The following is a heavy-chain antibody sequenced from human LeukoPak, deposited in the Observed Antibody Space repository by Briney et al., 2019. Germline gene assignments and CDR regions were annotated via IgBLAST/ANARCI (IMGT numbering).Heavy chain of an antibody. D-gene: IGHD2-15*01. CDR1: GGSFSGYY. CDR2: INHSGST. J-gene: IGHJ4*02. V-gene: IGHV4-34*01. CDR3: ARAGYCNGGSCYLAY. Sequence: ASETLSLTCAVYGGSFSGYYWSWIRQPPGKGLGWIGVINHSGSTNYNPSLKSRVTISVDTSKNQFSLKLSSVTAADTAVYYCARAGYCNGGSCYLAYWGQGALVTVSS.